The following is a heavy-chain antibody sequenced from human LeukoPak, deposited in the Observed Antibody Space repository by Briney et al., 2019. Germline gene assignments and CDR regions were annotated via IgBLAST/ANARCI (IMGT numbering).Heavy chain of an antibody. CDR3: ARGCSSTSCYYY. Sequence: SETLSLTCTVSGGSISSYYWSWIRQPPGKGLEWIGYIYYSGSTNYNPSLKSRVTISVDTSKNQFSLKLSSVTAADTAVYYCARGCSSTSCYYYWGQGTLVTVSS. J-gene: IGHJ4*02. V-gene: IGHV4-59*01. CDR2: IYYSGST. CDR1: GGSISSYY. D-gene: IGHD2-2*01.